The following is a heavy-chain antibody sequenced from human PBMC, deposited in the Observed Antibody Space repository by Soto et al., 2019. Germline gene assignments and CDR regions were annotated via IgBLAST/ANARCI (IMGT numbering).Heavy chain of an antibody. CDR3: VKGGWLDF. V-gene: IGHV3-23*01. CDR2: ISDDGSRT. Sequence: PGGSQRLSCAASGFTFKTFEMSWVRQAPGRGLEWVSFISDDGSRTYYADAVKGRFTISRDNSKYTLYLQMNSLTVEDTAVYACVKGGWLDFWGQGTLVTVSS. D-gene: IGHD3-16*01. CDR1: GFTFKTFE. J-gene: IGHJ5*01.